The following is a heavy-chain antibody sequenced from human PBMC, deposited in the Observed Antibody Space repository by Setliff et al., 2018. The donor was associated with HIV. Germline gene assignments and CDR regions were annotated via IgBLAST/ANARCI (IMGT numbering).Heavy chain of an antibody. V-gene: IGHV1-69*11. Sequence: ASVKVSCKASGGSFSDHAVTWVRQAPGQDLEWMGTIIPVTGTANYAQRFQGRVTITADEFTNTAYMELSSLRSEDTAVFYCARGVVVAGTPYYFDYWGQGTLVTVSS. CDR1: GGSFSDHA. J-gene: IGHJ4*02. CDR3: ARGVVVAGTPYYFDY. D-gene: IGHD2-15*01. CDR2: IIPVTGTA.